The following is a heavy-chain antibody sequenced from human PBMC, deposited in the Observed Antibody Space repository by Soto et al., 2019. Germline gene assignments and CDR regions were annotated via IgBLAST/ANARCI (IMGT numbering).Heavy chain of an antibody. CDR2: IYYSGTT. J-gene: IGHJ4*02. V-gene: IGHV4-59*01. CDR3: ARVTPCSFDY. CDR1: GVSINSYY. D-gene: IGHD2-21*01. Sequence: SETLSLTCAGSGVSINSYYWSWIRQPPGKALEWIGYIYYSGTTNYNPSLKSRVTISVDTSKNRFSLKLSSVTAADTAVYYCARVTPCSFDYRGPRTLVTAPQ.